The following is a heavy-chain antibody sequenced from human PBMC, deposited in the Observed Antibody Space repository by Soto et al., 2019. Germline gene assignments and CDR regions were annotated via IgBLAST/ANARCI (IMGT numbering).Heavy chain of an antibody. V-gene: IGHV4-34*01. J-gene: IGHJ4*02. Sequence: ASETLSLTCAVYGGSFSGYYWSWIRQPPGKGLEWIGEINHSGSTNYNPSLKSRVTISVDTSKNQFSLKLSSVTAADTAVYYCARGRTPFHWGQGTLVTVSS. CDR3: ARGRTPFH. CDR2: INHSGST. CDR1: GGSFSGYY.